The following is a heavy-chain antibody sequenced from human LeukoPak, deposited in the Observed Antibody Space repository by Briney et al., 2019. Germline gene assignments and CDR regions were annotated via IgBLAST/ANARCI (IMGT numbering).Heavy chain of an antibody. J-gene: IGHJ4*02. CDR2: FNHNWGA. V-gene: IGHV4-34*01. D-gene: IGHD3-10*01. Sequence: SETLSLTCAVYSGSFSGYYWTWFRQPPGKGLEWIGEFNHNWGAKYNPSLQSRVTISVDTSNNHLSLSLNSVTTADTAVYYCAASLWFGIYPEYWGQGSLVTVSS. CDR3: AASLWFGIYPEY. CDR1: SGSFSGYY.